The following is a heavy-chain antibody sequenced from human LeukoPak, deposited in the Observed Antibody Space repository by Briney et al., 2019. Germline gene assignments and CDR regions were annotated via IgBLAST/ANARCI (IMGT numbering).Heavy chain of an antibody. Sequence: ASVKVSCKASGYTFTGYYMHWVRQAPGQGLEWMGRINPDSGGTNYAQKFQGRVTMTRDTSISTAYMELSRLRSDDTAVYYCARIYGSGSYSFFDYWGQGTLVIVSS. CDR1: GYTFTGYY. CDR3: ARIYGSGSYSFFDY. V-gene: IGHV1-2*06. D-gene: IGHD3-10*01. J-gene: IGHJ4*02. CDR2: INPDSGGT.